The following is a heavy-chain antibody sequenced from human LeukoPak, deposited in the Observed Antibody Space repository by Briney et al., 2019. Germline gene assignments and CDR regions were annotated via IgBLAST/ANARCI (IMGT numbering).Heavy chain of an antibody. V-gene: IGHV4-30-2*01. Sequence: TSQTLSLTCAVSGGSISSGTYSWNWIRQPPGEGLEWIGYIFHSGNTYYNPSLKSRVTISVDGSKTQFSLKLSSVTAADTAVYYCARGYSDYPYFFDYWGQGSLVTVSS. CDR2: IFHSGNT. CDR3: ARGYSDYPYFFDY. J-gene: IGHJ4*02. CDR1: GGSISSGTYS. D-gene: IGHD5-12*01.